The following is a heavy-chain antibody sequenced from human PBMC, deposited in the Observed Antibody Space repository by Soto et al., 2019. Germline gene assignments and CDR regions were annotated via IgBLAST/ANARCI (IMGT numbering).Heavy chain of an antibody. Sequence: ASVKVSCKASGGTFSSYAISWVRQAPGQGLEWMGGIIPIFGTANYAQKFQGRVTITADESTSTAYMELSSLRSEDTAVYYCASGSMSYYDVTSEIYAIWGHGTMVTV. V-gene: IGHV1-69*13. CDR3: ASGSMSYYDVTSEIYAI. CDR1: GGTFSSYA. CDR2: IIPIFGTA. J-gene: IGHJ3*02. D-gene: IGHD3-22*01.